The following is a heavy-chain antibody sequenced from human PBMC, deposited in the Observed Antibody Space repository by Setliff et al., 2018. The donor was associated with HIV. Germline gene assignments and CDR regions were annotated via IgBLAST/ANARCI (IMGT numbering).Heavy chain of an antibody. CDR2: ISAYNGNT. J-gene: IGHJ4*02. CDR1: GFIFTKYG. CDR3: ARHRDTIFGVVIPSPFDY. Sequence: GASVKVSCKASGFIFTKYGITWVRQAPGQGLEWMGWISAYNGNTNYAQKLQGRVTMTTDTSTSTAYMELRSLRSDDTAVYYCARHRDTIFGVVIPSPFDYWGQGTLVTVSS. D-gene: IGHD3-3*01. V-gene: IGHV1-18*01.